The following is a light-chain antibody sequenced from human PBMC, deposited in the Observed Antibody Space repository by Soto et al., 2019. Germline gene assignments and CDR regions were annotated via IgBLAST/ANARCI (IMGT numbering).Light chain of an antibody. J-gene: IGKJ1*01. CDR2: AAS. Sequence: DIQMTQSPSSLSASVGDRVTLTCRASQSISTFLNWYQQKPGKAPKLLIYAASNLQSGVPSTFSGSGSGTDLTLTFSSLQPEDFATYYCQQSYSILWTFGQGTKVEIK. CDR3: QQSYSILWT. CDR1: QSISTF. V-gene: IGKV1-39*01.